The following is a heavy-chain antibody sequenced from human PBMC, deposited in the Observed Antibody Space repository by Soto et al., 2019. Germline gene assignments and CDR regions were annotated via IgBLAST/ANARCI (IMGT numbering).Heavy chain of an antibody. V-gene: IGHV1-69*18. CDR2: IIPRFGTP. CDR3: APQEFRWFET. CDR1: RGSFPRYS. D-gene: IGHD3-10*01. J-gene: IGHJ5*02. Sequence: QVQVVQSGAEVKKPGSSVRFSCKASRGSFPRYSVTWVRQAPGQGLEWMGSIIPRFGTPNHAQEFKGRVTISAEESMGTAYMELTALRPEDTATYSCAPQEFRWFETWGQGSLVIVSS.